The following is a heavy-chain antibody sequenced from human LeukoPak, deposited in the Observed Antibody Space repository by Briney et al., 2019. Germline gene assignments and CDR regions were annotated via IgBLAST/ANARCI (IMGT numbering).Heavy chain of an antibody. V-gene: IGHV3-74*01. Sequence: QPGGSLRLSCAASGFTFSSYWMHWVRQAPGKGLVWVSRINSDGSSTSYADSVKGRFTISRDNFKNTLYLQMNSLRGEDTAVYYCARVEYSGWNLEYWGQGTLVTVSS. CDR1: GFTFSSYW. J-gene: IGHJ4*02. CDR2: INSDGSST. D-gene: IGHD5-12*01. CDR3: ARVEYSGWNLEY.